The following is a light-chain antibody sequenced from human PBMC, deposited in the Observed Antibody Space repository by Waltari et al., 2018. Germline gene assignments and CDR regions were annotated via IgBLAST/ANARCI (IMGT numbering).Light chain of an antibody. CDR1: QGISSR. CDR2: DAS. CDR3: QQVDSFPRT. Sequence: DIQMTQSPSSVSASVGDKVPTTCRARQGISSRLAWYQQKPGKAPKLLIYDASSLHSGVPSRFSGSGSGTEFTLTISSLQPEDFATYYCQQVDSFPRTFGQGTKVEVK. V-gene: IGKV1-12*01. J-gene: IGKJ1*01.